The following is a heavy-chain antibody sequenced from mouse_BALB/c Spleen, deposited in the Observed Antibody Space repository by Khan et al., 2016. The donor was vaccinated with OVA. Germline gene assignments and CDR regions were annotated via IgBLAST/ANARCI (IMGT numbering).Heavy chain of an antibody. CDR3: ARAYYKYDGYYAMDY. CDR2: IWGGGGT. CDR1: GFSLSRYN. J-gene: IGHJ4*01. D-gene: IGHD2-14*01. Sequence: QVQLVESGPGLVAPSQSLSITCNVSGFSLSRYNIHWVRQPPGKGLEWMGMIWGGGGTDYYSTLKSRLIISKDHSKIQVFFKMISLHTDDSAMYYSARAYYKYDGYYAMDYWGQGTSVTVSS. V-gene: IGHV2-6-4*01.